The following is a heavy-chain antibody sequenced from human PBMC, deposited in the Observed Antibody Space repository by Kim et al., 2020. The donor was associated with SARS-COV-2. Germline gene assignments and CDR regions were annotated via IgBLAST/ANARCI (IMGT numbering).Heavy chain of an antibody. J-gene: IGHJ4*02. CDR3: ARHGGYNSGVPYYFDY. CDR1: GVSISSYY. CDR2: IYYSGST. V-gene: IGHV4-59*08. D-gene: IGHD5-12*01. Sequence: SETLSLTCTVSGVSISSYYWSWIRQPPGKGLEWIGYIYYSGSTNYNPSLKSRIPISVDTSKNQFSLKLSSVTAADTAVYYCARHGGYNSGVPYYFDYWGQGTLVTVSS.